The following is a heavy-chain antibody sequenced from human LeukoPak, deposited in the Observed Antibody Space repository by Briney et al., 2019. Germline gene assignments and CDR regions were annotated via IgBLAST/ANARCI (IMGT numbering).Heavy chain of an antibody. CDR3: ARDLGRDITIFGVVIPNFDY. D-gene: IGHD3-3*01. Sequence: GASVKVSCKASGYTFTSYYMHWVRQAPGQGLEWIGIINPSGGSASYAQKFQGRVTMTRDTSTSTVYMELSSLRSEDTAVYYCARDLGRDITIFGVVIPNFDYWGQGTLVTVSS. CDR2: INPSGGSA. V-gene: IGHV1-46*01. CDR1: GYTFTSYY. J-gene: IGHJ4*02.